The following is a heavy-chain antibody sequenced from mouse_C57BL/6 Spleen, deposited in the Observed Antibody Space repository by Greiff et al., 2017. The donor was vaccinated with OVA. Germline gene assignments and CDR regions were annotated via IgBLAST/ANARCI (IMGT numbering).Heavy chain of an antibody. CDR2: INPNNGGT. Sequence: EVQLQQSGPELVKPGASVKISCKASGYTFTDYYMNWVKQSHGKSLEWIGDINPNNGGTSYNQKFKGKATLTVDKSSSTAYMELRSLTSEDSAVYYCAREGIYDGYYWGQGTSVTVSS. D-gene: IGHD2-3*01. CDR3: AREGIYDGYY. J-gene: IGHJ4*01. CDR1: GYTFTDYY. V-gene: IGHV1-26*01.